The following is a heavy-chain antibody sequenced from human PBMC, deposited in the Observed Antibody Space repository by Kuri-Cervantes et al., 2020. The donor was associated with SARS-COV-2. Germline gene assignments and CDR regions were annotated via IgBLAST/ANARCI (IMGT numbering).Heavy chain of an antibody. CDR3: ARVRPYYYGSGSPFDY. D-gene: IGHD3-10*01. V-gene: IGHV1-18*01. J-gene: IGHJ4*02. CDR1: GYTFTSYG. Sequence: ASVKVSCKASGYTFTSYGISWVRQAPGQGLEWMGWFSAYNGNTNYAQKLQGRVTMTRDTSISTAYMELSRLRSDDPAVYYCARVRPYYYGSGSPFDYWGQGTLVTVSS. CDR2: FSAYNGNT.